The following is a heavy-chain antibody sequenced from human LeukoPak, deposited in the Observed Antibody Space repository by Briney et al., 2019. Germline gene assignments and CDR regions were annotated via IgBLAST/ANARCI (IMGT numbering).Heavy chain of an antibody. CDR3: ARHPRSRTWFDP. J-gene: IGHJ5*02. V-gene: IGHV4-61*02. CDR2: IYTSGGT. CDR1: GGSISSGSYY. D-gene: IGHD1-14*01. Sequence: PSQTLSLTCTVSGGSISSGSYYWSWIRQPAGKGLEWIGRIYTSGGTNYNPSLKSRVTISVDRSKNQFSLKLSSVTAADTAVYYCARHPRSRTWFDPWGQGTLVTVSS.